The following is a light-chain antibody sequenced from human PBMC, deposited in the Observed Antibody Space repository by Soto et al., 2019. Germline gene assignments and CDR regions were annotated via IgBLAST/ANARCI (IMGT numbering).Light chain of an antibody. CDR3: QQYGSSRT. J-gene: IGKJ1*01. CDR1: QSVSSN. Sequence: IVMTQSPATLSVSPGERATLSCRASQSVSSNLAWYQQKPGQAPRLLIYGASTRATGIPARLSGSGSGTGFTLTISRMEPEDFAVYYCQQYGSSRTFGQGTKVDIK. V-gene: IGKV3-15*01. CDR2: GAS.